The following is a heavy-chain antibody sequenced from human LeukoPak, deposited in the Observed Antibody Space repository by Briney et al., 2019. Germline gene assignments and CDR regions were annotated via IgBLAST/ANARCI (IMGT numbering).Heavy chain of an antibody. CDR3: ARDSYCSGGSCYSSFWFDP. D-gene: IGHD2-15*01. CDR2: IYYSGST. J-gene: IGHJ5*02. Sequence: SETLSLTCTVSGGSISSYYWSWIRQPPGKGLEWIGYIYYSGSTNYNPSLKSRVTISVDTSKNQFSLKLSSVTAADTAVYYCARDSYCSGGSCYSSFWFDPWGQGTLVTVSS. CDR1: GGSISSYY. V-gene: IGHV4-59*01.